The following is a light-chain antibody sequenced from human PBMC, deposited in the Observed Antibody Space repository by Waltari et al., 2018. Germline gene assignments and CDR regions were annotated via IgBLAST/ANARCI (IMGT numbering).Light chain of an antibody. CDR1: VSNIGNYY. V-gene: IGLV1-51*01. CDR2: DNN. J-gene: IGLJ2*01. Sequence: QSVLTQPPSVSAAPGQKVTIYCSGSVSNIGNYYVSWYHQLPGAAPKLLIYDNNNRPSGVPVRFSASKSGTSATLGITGLQIGDEADYYCATWDNSLREVVFGGGTKLTVL. CDR3: ATWDNSLREVV.